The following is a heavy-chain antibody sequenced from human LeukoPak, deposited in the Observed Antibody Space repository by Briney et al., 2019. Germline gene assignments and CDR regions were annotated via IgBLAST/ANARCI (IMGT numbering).Heavy chain of an antibody. CDR3: ARGGSYLPFDY. D-gene: IGHD1-26*01. CDR2: IYSGGTT. Sequence: LGVSLRLSCAASGFTVSSTYMSWVRQAPGKGLECLSIIYSGGTTYYADSVKGRFTISRDNSKNTVYLQMNSLRAEDTAVYYCARGGSYLPFDYWGQGTLVTVSS. CDR1: GFTVSSTY. J-gene: IGHJ4*02. V-gene: IGHV3-66*01.